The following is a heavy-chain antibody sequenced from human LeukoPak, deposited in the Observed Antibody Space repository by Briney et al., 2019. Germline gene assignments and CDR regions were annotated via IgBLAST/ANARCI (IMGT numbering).Heavy chain of an antibody. CDR1: GFTFSSYA. CDR3: ATGYSDSLRSPLDS. V-gene: IGHV3-23*01. Sequence: GGSLRLSCAVSGFTFSSYAMSWVRQAPGKGLEWVVAISGSGGGTYYADSVKGRFTISRDGSKNTLFLQMNSLRAEDTAVYYCATGYSDSLRSPLDSWGQGTLVTVSS. D-gene: IGHD3-22*01. J-gene: IGHJ5*01. CDR2: ISGSGGGT.